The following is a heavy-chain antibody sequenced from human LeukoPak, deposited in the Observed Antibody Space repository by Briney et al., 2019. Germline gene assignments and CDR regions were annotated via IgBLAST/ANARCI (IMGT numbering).Heavy chain of an antibody. CDR2: INPSGGST. J-gene: IGHJ5*02. D-gene: IGHD2-21*02. Sequence: GASVKVSCKASGYTLTSYYMHWVRQAPGQGLEWMGIINPSGGSTNYAQKFQGRVTMTRDMSTRTVYMELSSLRAEDTAVYYCAKSKGDWLHNWFDPWGQGTLVTVSS. CDR3: AKSKGDWLHNWFDP. CDR1: GYTLTSYY. V-gene: IGHV1-46*01.